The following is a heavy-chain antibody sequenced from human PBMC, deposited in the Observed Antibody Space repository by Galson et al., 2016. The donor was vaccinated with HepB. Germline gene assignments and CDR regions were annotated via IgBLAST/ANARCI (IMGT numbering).Heavy chain of an antibody. CDR1: GGTFSNYW. Sequence: SLRLSCAVSGGTFSNYWMSWVRQAPGKGLEWLANIKGDGSEKNYVDSVKGRFDISRDNAKNSLSLQMNGLRTEDTALYYCTGSTGWLPEHWGQGTQVTVSS. CDR3: TGSTGWLPEH. D-gene: IGHD3-22*01. J-gene: IGHJ4*02. V-gene: IGHV3-7*03. CDR2: IKGDGSEK.